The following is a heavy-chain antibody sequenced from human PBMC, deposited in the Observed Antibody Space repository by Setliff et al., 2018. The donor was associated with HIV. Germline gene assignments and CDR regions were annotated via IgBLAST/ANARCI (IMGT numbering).Heavy chain of an antibody. Sequence: PGGSLRLSCAASGFTFSSYAMTWVRQAPGKGLEWVSYISSSSSTIYYADSVKGRFTISRDNAKNSLYLRMSSLRAEDTAVYYCARTTYYFDSSGYYQHLPFDYWGQGTLVTVSS. CDR1: GFTFSSYA. V-gene: IGHV3-48*01. J-gene: IGHJ4*02. CDR3: ARTTYYFDSSGYYQHLPFDY. D-gene: IGHD3-22*01. CDR2: ISSSSSTI.